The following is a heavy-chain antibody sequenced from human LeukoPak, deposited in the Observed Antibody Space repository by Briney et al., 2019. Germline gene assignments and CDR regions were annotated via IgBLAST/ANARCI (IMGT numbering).Heavy chain of an antibody. CDR2: ISGTGGST. D-gene: IGHD3-16*01. J-gene: IGHJ4*02. CDR1: GFTFSSYA. Sequence: PGGSLRLSCAASGFTFSSYAMSWVRQAPGKGLEWVSTISGTGGSTYYADSVKGRFTISRDSSRNTLYLQMNSLRAEDTAVYYCAKVSGTTFGDFDYWGQGALVTVSS. V-gene: IGHV3-23*01. CDR3: AKVSGTTFGDFDY.